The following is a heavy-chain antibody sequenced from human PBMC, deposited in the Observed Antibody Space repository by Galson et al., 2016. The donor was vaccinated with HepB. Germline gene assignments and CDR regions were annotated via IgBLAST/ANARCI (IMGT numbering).Heavy chain of an antibody. Sequence: LRLSCAASGFTFITFRNAWMIWVRQAPGKGLEWVGRIYSKADGGTIDYAAPVKGRFIISRDDTQNTLYLQMNSLRTEDTAIYYCTVGSYFYGSASMDPWGQGTLVTVSS. CDR1: GFTFITFRNAW. D-gene: IGHD3-10*01. CDR2: IYSKADGGTI. J-gene: IGHJ5*02. V-gene: IGHV3-15*01. CDR3: TVGSYFYGSASMDP.